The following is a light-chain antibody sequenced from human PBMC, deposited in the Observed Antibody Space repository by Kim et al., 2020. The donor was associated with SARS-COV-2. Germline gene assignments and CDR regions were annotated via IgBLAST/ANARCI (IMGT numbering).Light chain of an antibody. J-gene: IGKJ2*01. V-gene: IGKV1-5*03. CDR2: KSS. Sequence: DIQMTQSPSTLSASVGDRVTITCRASQNADDWLAWYQQKPGKAPKLLIYKSSILRIGVPSRFSGSGWGTEFTLTINSLQPDDFSTYYCQHYGNTMYTFGQGTKLEI. CDR3: QHYGNTMYT. CDR1: QNADDW.